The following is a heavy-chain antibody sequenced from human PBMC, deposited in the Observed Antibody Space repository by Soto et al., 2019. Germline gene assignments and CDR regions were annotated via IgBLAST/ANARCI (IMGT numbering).Heavy chain of an antibody. CDR1: GFTFSSYG. CDR3: ARDHYVGLAEVDY. CDR2: IWYDGSNK. V-gene: IGHV3-33*01. D-gene: IGHD4-17*01. J-gene: IGHJ4*02. Sequence: QVQLVESGGGVVQPGRSLRLSCAASGFTFSSYGMHWVRQAPGKGLEWVAVIWYDGSNKYYADSVKGRFTISRDNSKNTLYLQMNSLRAEDTAVYYCARDHYVGLAEVDYWVQGTLVTVSS.